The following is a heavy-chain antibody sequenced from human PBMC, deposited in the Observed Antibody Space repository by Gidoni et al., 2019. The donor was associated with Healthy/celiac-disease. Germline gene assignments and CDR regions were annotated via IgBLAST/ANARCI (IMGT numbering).Heavy chain of an antibody. D-gene: IGHD2-2*01. Sequence: QVQLVQSGAEVKKHGASVKVSCKASGYTFTSYGISWVRQAPGQGLEWMGWISAYNCNTNYAQKLQGRVTMTTDTSTSTAYMELRSLRSDDTAVYYCARDNPYREYQLPPSDYWGQGTLVTVSS. CDR3: ARDNPYREYQLPPSDY. CDR1: GYTFTSYG. J-gene: IGHJ4*02. CDR2: ISAYNCNT. V-gene: IGHV1-18*01.